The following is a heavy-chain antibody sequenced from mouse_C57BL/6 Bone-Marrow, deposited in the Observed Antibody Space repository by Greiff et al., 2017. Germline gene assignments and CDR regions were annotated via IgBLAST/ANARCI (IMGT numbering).Heavy chain of an antibody. J-gene: IGHJ2*01. CDR1: GYPFTSYW. Sequence: QVQLQQPGAELVQPGASVKMSCKASGYPFTSYWITWVKQRPGQGLEWIGDIYPGSGSTNYNEKFKSKARLAVDTSSSTAYMQLSSLTSEDSAVYYCAREGSYDDDVGSFDYWGQGTTLTVSS. CDR3: AREGSYDDDVGSFDY. CDR2: IYPGSGST. V-gene: IGHV1-55*01. D-gene: IGHD2-4*01.